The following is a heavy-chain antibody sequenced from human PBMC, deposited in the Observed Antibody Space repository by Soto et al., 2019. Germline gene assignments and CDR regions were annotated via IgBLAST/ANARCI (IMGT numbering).Heavy chain of an antibody. CDR1: GFTFSSYA. CDR2: ISGSGGTT. D-gene: IGHD2-15*01. V-gene: IGHV3-23*01. Sequence: EVQLLESGGGLVQPGGSPRLSCAASGFTFSSYAMSWVRQAPGKGLEWVSDISGSGGTTYYADSVKGRFTISRDNSKNTLYLQINSLRAEDTAVYYCAKGTARYCSGGTCSPPGYYGMDVWGQGTTVTVSS. J-gene: IGHJ6*02. CDR3: AKGTARYCSGGTCSPPGYYGMDV.